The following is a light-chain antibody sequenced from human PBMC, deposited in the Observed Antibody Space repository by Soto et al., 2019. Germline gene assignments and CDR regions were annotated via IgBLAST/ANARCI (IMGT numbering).Light chain of an antibody. Sequence: IVMPQSPAHLSVSPRERATLSCRASQTVSSNLAWYQQRPGQAPRLLIYGASTRATDIPAMFSCSGSETEFTLTMSSLQSDDFAVYYWQHYSNLQTWTFGQGTRVDMK. CDR3: QHYSNLQTWT. CDR2: GAS. V-gene: IGKV3-15*01. J-gene: IGKJ1*01. CDR1: QTVSSN.